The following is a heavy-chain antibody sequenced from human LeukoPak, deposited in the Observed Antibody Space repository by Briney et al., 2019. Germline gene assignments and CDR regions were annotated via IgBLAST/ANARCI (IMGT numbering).Heavy chain of an antibody. Sequence: GGSLRLSCAASGFTFSSYGMHWVRQALGKGLEWVAVISYDGSNKYYADSVKGRFTISRDNSKNTLYLQMNSLRAEDTAVYYCAKDRSRYFDYWGQGTLVTVSS. CDR3: AKDRSRYFDY. J-gene: IGHJ4*02. CDR2: ISYDGSNK. V-gene: IGHV3-30*18. CDR1: GFTFSSYG.